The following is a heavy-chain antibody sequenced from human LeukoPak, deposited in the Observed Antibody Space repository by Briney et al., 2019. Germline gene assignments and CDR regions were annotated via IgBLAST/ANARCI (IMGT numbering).Heavy chain of an antibody. CDR2: SYPGDSDT. Sequence: GESLKISCKGSGYSFTSYWIGWVRQTPGKGLEWMGISYPGDSDTRYSPSFQGQVTISADKSISTAYLQWSSLKASDTAMYYCARRDGYDSSGYYFPDAFDIWGQGTMVTVSS. V-gene: IGHV5-51*01. J-gene: IGHJ3*02. CDR1: GYSFTSYW. CDR3: ARRDGYDSSGYYFPDAFDI. D-gene: IGHD3-22*01.